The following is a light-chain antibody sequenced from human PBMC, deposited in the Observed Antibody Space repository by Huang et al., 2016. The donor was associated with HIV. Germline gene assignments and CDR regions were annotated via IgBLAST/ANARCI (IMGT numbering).Light chain of an antibody. CDR3: QQTYIIPIT. V-gene: IGKV1-39*01. CDR1: QSISSY. Sequence: DIQMTQSPFSLSASVGDRVTITCRASQSISSYLNWYQQKPGKAPKILIYAASTLKSRIPSRFSGSGAGTDFTLTITSLQPEDFSTYYCQQTYIIPITFGQGTKLEIK. J-gene: IGKJ2*01. CDR2: AAS.